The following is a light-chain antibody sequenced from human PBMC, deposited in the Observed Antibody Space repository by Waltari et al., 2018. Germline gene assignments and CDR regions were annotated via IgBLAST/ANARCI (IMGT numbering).Light chain of an antibody. CDR1: QGISTY. V-gene: IGKV1-17*01. J-gene: IGKJ1*01. CDR2: AAS. CDR3: LQYNSNPWT. Sequence: DIQMPQSPSSLSASAGDRVTITCRASQGISTYLNWYQQKPGKAPKRLIYAASSLESGVPSRFSGSGSGTDFTLTISSLQPEDFATYYCLQYNSNPWTFGQGTKVEIK.